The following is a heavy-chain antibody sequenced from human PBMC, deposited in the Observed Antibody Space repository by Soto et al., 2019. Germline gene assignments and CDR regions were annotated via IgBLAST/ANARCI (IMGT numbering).Heavy chain of an antibody. CDR2: IYPGDSDT. CDR1: GYSFTSYW. D-gene: IGHD6-13*01. V-gene: IGHV5-51*01. Sequence: GESLKISCKGSGYSFTSYWIGWVRQMPGKGLEWMGIIYPGDSDTRYSPSFQGQVTISADKSISTAYLQWSSLKASDTAMYYCATTYSSSWKNNWFDPWGQGTLVTVSS. CDR3: ATTYSSSWKNNWFDP. J-gene: IGHJ5*02.